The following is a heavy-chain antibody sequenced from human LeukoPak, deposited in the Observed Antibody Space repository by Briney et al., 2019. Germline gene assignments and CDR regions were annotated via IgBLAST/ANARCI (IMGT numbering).Heavy chain of an antibody. CDR2: INPNSGGT. D-gene: IGHD4-23*01. CDR1: GYTFTSYG. V-gene: IGHV1-2*02. Sequence: ASVKVSCKASGYTFTSYGISWVRQAPGQGLEWMGWINPNSGGTNYAQKFQGRVTMTRDTSISTAYMELSRLRSDDTAVYYCARALYGGNSVHGYWGQGTLVTVSS. CDR3: ARALYGGNSVHGY. J-gene: IGHJ4*02.